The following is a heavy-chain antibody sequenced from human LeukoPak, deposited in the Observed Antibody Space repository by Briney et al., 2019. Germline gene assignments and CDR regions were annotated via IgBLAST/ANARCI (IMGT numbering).Heavy chain of an antibody. CDR2: ISSSGSTI. D-gene: IGHD5-18*01. V-gene: IGHV3-48*03. Sequence: GGSLRLSCAASGFTFSSYEMNWVRQAPGKGLEWVSYISSSGSTIYYADSVKGRFTISRDNAKNSLYLQMDSLRAEDTAVYYCARDSRTPGYSYGPRLDYWGQGTLVTVSS. J-gene: IGHJ4*02. CDR3: ARDSRTPGYSYGPRLDY. CDR1: GFTFSSYE.